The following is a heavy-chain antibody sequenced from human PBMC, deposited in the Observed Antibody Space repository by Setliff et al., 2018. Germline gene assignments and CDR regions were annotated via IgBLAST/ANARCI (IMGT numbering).Heavy chain of an antibody. D-gene: IGHD1-1*01. CDR1: GASISIGGYY. V-gene: IGHV4-61*09. Sequence: SETLSLTCTVSGASISIGGYYWTWIRQPAGKALEWIGHISPSGSTTYNPSLKSRVTISPDTSKNHFSLKVNSVTAADTALYYCASRTTGPGGWFDFWGQGSLVTVSS. CDR2: ISPSGST. CDR3: ASRTTGPGGWFDF. J-gene: IGHJ5*01.